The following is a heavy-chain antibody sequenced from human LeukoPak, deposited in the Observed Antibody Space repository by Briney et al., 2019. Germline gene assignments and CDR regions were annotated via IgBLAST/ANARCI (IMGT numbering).Heavy chain of an antibody. CDR1: GFTFSSYG. J-gene: IGHJ4*02. D-gene: IGHD3-22*01. V-gene: IGHV3-30*18. Sequence: GGSLRLSCAASGFTFSSYGTHWVRQAPGKGLEWVAVISYDGSNKYYADSVKGRFTISRDNSKNTLYLQMNSLRAEDTAVYYCAKDRDSSGYIDYWGQGTLVTVSS. CDR3: AKDRDSSGYIDY. CDR2: ISYDGSNK.